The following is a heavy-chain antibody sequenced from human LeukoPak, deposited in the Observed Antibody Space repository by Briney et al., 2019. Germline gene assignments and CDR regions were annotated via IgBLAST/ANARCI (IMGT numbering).Heavy chain of an antibody. CDR3: ASVLGASSDYYGMDV. D-gene: IGHD1-26*01. V-gene: IGHV1-2*02. CDR2: INPNSGGT. Sequence: ASVKVSCKASGYTFTGYYMHWVRQAPGQGLEGMGWINPNSGGTNYAQKFQGRVTMTRDTSISTAYMELSRLRSDDTAVYYCASVLGASSDYYGMDVWGQGTTVTVSS. CDR1: GYTFTGYY. J-gene: IGHJ6*02.